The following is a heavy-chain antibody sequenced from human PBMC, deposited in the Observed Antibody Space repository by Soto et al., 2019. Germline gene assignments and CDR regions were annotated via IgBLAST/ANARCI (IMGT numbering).Heavy chain of an antibody. CDR3: ARQSVLTGNYPKTTPYSFDY. Sequence: SETLSLTCAVYGGSFSGYYGSWIRQPPGKGLEWIGEINHSGSTNYNPSLKSRVTISVDTSKNQFSLKLSSVTAADPAVYYCARQSVLTGNYPKTTPYSFDYWGQGTLVP. J-gene: IGHJ4*02. D-gene: IGHD3-9*01. V-gene: IGHV4-34*01. CDR1: GGSFSGYY. CDR2: INHSGST.